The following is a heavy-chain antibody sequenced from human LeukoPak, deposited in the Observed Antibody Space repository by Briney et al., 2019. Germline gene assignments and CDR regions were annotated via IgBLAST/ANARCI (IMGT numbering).Heavy chain of an antibody. CDR2: ISAYNGNT. CDR1: GYTFTSYG. CDR3: ARDINSYCSSTSCYDRFDY. J-gene: IGHJ4*02. V-gene: IGHV1-18*01. Sequence: AASVKVSCKASGYTFTSYGISWVRQAPGQGLEWMGWISAYNGNTNYAQKLQGRATMTTDTSTSTAYMELRSLRSDDTAVYYCARDINSYCSSTSCYDRFDYWGQGTLVTVSS. D-gene: IGHD2-2*01.